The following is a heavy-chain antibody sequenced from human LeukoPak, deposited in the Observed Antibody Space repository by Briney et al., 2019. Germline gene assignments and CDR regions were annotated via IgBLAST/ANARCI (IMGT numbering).Heavy chain of an antibody. CDR1: GFTFSSYA. Sequence: PGGSLRLSCAASGFTFSSYAMSWVRQPPGGGLEWVSAISGSGDTTCHADSVKGRFTISRDNSENRLSLQMDSLRAEDTAVYFCAKDTTAWWYHRAYMDVWGKGTTVTVSS. J-gene: IGHJ6*03. V-gene: IGHV3-23*01. CDR2: ISGSGDTT. CDR3: AKDTTAWWYHRAYMDV. D-gene: IGHD2-15*01.